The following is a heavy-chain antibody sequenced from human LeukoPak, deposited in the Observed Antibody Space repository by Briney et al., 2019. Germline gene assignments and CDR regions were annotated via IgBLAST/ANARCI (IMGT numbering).Heavy chain of an antibody. CDR2: INPNSGGT. D-gene: IGHD2-2*01. V-gene: IGHV1-2*02. CDR1: GYTFTGYY. CDR3: ARVPAATSLYYYYYMDV. J-gene: IGHJ6*03. Sequence: GASVKVSCKASGYTFTGYYMHWVRQAPGQGLEWMGWINPNSGGTNYAQKFQGRVTMTRDTSISTAYMELSRLRSDDTAVYYCARVPAATSLYYYYYMDVWGKGTTVTVSS.